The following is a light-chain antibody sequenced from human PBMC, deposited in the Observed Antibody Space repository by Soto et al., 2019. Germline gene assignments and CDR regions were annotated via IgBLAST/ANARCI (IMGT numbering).Light chain of an antibody. CDR2: SAA. V-gene: IGKV1-39*02. J-gene: IGKJ1*01. Sequence: INLTQSSPSLSAYVGDTITITCRATQCIGNYLNWYQVIPVQALIFLIYSAASLQIGVPSRFGGHGSGTHFTLTINTLLFEDFASYYCQSNYNVPWTFGQGTKV. CDR1: QCIGNY. CDR3: QSNYNVPWT.